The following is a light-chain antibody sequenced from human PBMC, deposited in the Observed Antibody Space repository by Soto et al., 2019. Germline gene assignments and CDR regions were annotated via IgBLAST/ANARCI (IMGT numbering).Light chain of an antibody. CDR2: DAS. CDR1: QSVSSY. CDR3: QQRSNT. V-gene: IGKV3-11*01. J-gene: IGKJ3*01. Sequence: IVLTQSPATLSLSPGERATLSCRASQSVSSYLAWYQQKPGQAPRLLLYDASNRATGIPARFSGSGSGTDFPLTISSLAPEDFAVYYCQQRSNTFGPGTKVDIK.